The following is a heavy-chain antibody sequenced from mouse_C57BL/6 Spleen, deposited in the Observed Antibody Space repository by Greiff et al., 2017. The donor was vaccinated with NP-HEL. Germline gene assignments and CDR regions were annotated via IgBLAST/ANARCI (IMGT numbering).Heavy chain of an antibody. CDR2: IHPNSGST. J-gene: IGHJ2*01. V-gene: IGHV1-64*01. Sequence: QVQLQQPGAELVKPGASVKLSCKASGYTFTSYWMHWVKQRPGQGLEWIGMIHPNSGSTNYNEKFKSKATLTVDKSSSTAYMQLSSLTSEDSAVYYCARPLRRGGHFDYWGQGTTLTVSS. CDR3: ARPLRRGGHFDY. CDR1: GYTFTSYW. D-gene: IGHD2-12*01.